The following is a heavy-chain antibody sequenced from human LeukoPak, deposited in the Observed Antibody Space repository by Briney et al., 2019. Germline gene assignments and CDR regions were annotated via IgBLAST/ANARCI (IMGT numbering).Heavy chain of an antibody. J-gene: IGHJ6*02. D-gene: IGHD2-21*02. V-gene: IGHV3-30*18. Sequence: GGSLRLSCAASGFTLSSYGMHWVRQAPRKGLERVAVISYDGSNKYYADSVKGRFTISRDNSKNTLYLQMNSLRAEDTAVYYCAKDSTAYYYGMDVWGQGTTVTVSS. CDR3: AKDSTAYYYGMDV. CDR2: ISYDGSNK. CDR1: GFTLSSYG.